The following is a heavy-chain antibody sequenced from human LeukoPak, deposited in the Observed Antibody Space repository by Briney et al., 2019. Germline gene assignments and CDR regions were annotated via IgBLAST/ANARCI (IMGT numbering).Heavy chain of an antibody. CDR3: AALHTGTFVDY. CDR2: IRYDGITK. J-gene: IGHJ4*02. V-gene: IGHV3-30*02. D-gene: IGHD4-17*01. CDR1: GFSFSGYG. Sequence: GGSLRLSCAASGFSFSGYGMHWVRQVPGNGLEWVAFIRYDGITKFYIDSVKGRFAISRDNSKNTLSLQMNSLRTEDTAVYYCAALHTGTFVDYWGQGTLVTVSS.